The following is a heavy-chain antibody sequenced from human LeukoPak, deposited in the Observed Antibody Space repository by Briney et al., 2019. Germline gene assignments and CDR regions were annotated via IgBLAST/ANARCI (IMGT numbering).Heavy chain of an antibody. CDR1: GFTFSSYA. D-gene: IGHD3-22*01. J-gene: IGHJ6*03. CDR3: ARVGPRVVYDELYMDV. CDR2: ISYDGSNE. V-gene: IGHV3-30*14. Sequence: GGSLRLSCAASGFTFSSYAMSWVRQAPGKGLEWVAIISYDGSNEYYADSVKGRFTISRDNSKNTLYLQMGSLRAEDMAVYYCARVGPRVVYDELYMDVWGKGTTVTVSS.